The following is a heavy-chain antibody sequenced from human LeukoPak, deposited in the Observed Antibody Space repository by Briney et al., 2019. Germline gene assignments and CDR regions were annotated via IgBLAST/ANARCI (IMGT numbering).Heavy chain of an antibody. CDR1: GYTFTSYY. CDR2: INPSGGST. D-gene: IGHD3-10*01. CDR3: ARDYYGSGAIDY. Sequence: ASVKVSCKASGYTFTSYYMHWVRQAPGQGLEWMGIINPSGGSTSYAQKFQGRVTMTTDESTSTAYMELSSLRSEDTAVYYCARDYYGSGAIDYWGQGTLVTVSS. V-gene: IGHV1-46*01. J-gene: IGHJ4*02.